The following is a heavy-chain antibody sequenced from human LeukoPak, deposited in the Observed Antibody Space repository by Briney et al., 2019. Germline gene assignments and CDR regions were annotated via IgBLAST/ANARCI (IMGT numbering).Heavy chain of an antibody. J-gene: IGHJ4*02. CDR3: ARDQRSASCYDF. CDR2: IYYSGTT. CDR1: GGSMSSYY. D-gene: IGHD2-2*01. Sequence: SETLSLTCTVSGGSMSSYYWSWIRQPPGKGLEWIGYIYYSGTTNYNPSLKSRVTISVDTSQSQFSLKLRSVTAADTAVYYCARDQRSASCYDFWGQGTLVTVSS. V-gene: IGHV4-59*01.